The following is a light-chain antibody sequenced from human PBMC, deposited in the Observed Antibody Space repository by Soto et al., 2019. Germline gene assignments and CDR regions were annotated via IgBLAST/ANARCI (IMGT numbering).Light chain of an antibody. Sequence: QSALTQPRSVSGSPGQSVTISCTGTSSDVDGYNCVSWYQQHPGKAPQLIIYDVTQRPSGVPDRFSGSKSGNTASLSISGLQAEDEADYYCCSHSASYTFVFGTGTKVTVL. CDR3: CSHSASYTFV. CDR1: SSDVDGYNC. J-gene: IGLJ1*01. V-gene: IGLV2-11*01. CDR2: DVT.